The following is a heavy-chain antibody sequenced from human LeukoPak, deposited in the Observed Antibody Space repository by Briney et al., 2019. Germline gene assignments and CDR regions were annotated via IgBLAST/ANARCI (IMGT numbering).Heavy chain of an antibody. CDR1: GLKFSDYE. CDR3: ASDSSGYFGP. D-gene: IGHD3-22*01. CDR2: ISNTGSAM. Sequence: GGSLRLSCVVSGLKFSDYEMNWVRQAPGKGLEWVSYISNTGSAMYYADSVKGRFTISRDNAKNSLYLQMNSLRAEDTAIYYCASDSSGYFGPWGPGTLVTVSS. J-gene: IGHJ5*02. V-gene: IGHV3-48*03.